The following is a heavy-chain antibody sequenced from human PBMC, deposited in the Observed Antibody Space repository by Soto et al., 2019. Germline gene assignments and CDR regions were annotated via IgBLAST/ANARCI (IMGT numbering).Heavy chain of an antibody. CDR1: GFSLSTSGVG. V-gene: IGHV2-5*02. D-gene: IGHD2-21*01. CDR2: IYWDDDK. J-gene: IGHJ5*02. Sequence: QITLKESGPTLVKPTQTLTLTCTFSGFSLSTSGVGVGWIRPPPGKALEWLALIYWDDDKRYSPSLKSRLTITKDTSKNQVVLTMTDMEPVDTAAYYWAHPLSGPGDSGWFDPWGQGTLVTVSS. CDR3: AHPLSGPGDSGWFDP.